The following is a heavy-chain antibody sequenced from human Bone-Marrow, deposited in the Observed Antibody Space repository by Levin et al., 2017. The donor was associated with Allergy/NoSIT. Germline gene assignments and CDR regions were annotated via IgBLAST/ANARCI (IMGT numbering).Heavy chain of an antibody. J-gene: IGHJ4*02. Sequence: SGPTLVKPTQTLTLTCTFSGFSLSTNGVGVGWIRQPPGKALEWLALIYWEDDTRYSPSLKSRLTITKDTSKNQVVLRMTYMDPVDTAAYYCARISPAGFWSGYYWDYWGQGTLVTVSS. CDR1: GFSLSTNGVG. V-gene: IGHV2-5*02. D-gene: IGHD3-3*01. CDR3: ARISPAGFWSGYYWDY. CDR2: IYWEDDT.